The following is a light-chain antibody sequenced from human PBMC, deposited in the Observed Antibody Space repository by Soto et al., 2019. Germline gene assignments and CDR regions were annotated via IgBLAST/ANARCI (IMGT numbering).Light chain of an antibody. CDR3: TSYTNSSTLGV. V-gene: IGLV2-14*01. J-gene: IGLJ1*01. CDR2: EVS. CDR1: SSDVGAYNY. Sequence: QSVLTQPASVSGSPGQSITISRAGTSSDVGAYNYVSWYQQHPGKAPKLMIYEVSNRPSGVSNRFSGSKSGDTASLTISGLQAEDEAAYYSTSYTNSSTLGVFGTGTKVTVL.